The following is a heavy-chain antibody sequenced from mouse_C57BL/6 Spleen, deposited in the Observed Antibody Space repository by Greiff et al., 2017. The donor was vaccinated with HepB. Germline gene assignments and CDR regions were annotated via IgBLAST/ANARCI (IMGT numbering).Heavy chain of an antibody. J-gene: IGHJ4*01. V-gene: IGHV2-2*01. Sequence: QVQLQQSGPGLVQPSQRLSITCTVSGFSFTSYGVHWVRQSPGKGLEWLGVIWSGGSTDYNAAFISRLSISKDNSKSQVFFKMNSLQADDTAIYYCARNKLLRGSAMDYWGEVTSVTVSS. CDR2: IWSGGST. CDR1: GFSFTSYG. CDR3: ARNKLLRGSAMDY. D-gene: IGHD1-1*01.